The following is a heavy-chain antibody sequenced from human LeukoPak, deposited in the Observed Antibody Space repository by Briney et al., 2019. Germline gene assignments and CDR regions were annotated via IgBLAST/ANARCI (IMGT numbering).Heavy chain of an antibody. Sequence: GGSLRLSCAASGFTFTSYAVSWVRQAPGKGLEWVSAVSGSGVTTYYADSVKGRFTISRDNSKNTLYLQMNSLGAEDTAVYFCAKDPRLVRGVIFDYWGQGARVTVSS. J-gene: IGHJ4*02. CDR2: VSGSGVTT. V-gene: IGHV3-23*01. D-gene: IGHD3-10*01. CDR3: AKDPRLVRGVIFDY. CDR1: GFTFTSYA.